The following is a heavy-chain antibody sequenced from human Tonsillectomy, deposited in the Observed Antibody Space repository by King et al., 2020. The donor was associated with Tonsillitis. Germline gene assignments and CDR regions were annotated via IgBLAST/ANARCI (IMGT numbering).Heavy chain of an antibody. J-gene: IGHJ6*02. Sequence: VQLVESGGGLVQPGRSLRLSCAASGFTFDDYAMYWVRQAPGKGLEWVSGISWNSGSIGYADSVKGRFTISRDNAKNSLYLQMNSLRVEDTALYYCAKDNFGGSGYGMDVWGQGTTVTVSS. CDR1: GFTFDDYA. D-gene: IGHD2-15*01. CDR3: AKDNFGGSGYGMDV. CDR2: ISWNSGSI. V-gene: IGHV3-9*01.